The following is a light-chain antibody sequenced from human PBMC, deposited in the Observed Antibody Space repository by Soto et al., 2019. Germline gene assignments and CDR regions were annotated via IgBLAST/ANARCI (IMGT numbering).Light chain of an antibody. CDR3: QQHGSSSIT. CDR1: QSISSSY. CDR2: AAS. J-gene: IGKJ5*01. V-gene: IGKV3-20*01. Sequence: SLSPGERATLSCRASQSISSSYLVWYQQKPGQAPRLLIYAASTRATGIPDRFGGSGSGTDFTLTISRLEPEDFAVYYCQQHGSSSITFGQGTRLEIK.